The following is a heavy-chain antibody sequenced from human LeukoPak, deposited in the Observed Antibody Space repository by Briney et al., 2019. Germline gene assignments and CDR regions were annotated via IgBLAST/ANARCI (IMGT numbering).Heavy chain of an antibody. CDR3: ASASYCTDSSCYSDFDY. Sequence: SVKVSCKASGYTFTGYYMHWVRQAPGQGLEWMGRLIPILDTTTYAQKFQDRVTITADKSTSTAYMELSSLRSEDTAMYYCASASYCTDSSCYSDFDYWGQGTLVTVSS. CDR1: GYTFTGYY. CDR2: LIPILDTT. J-gene: IGHJ4*02. V-gene: IGHV1-69*08. D-gene: IGHD2-15*01.